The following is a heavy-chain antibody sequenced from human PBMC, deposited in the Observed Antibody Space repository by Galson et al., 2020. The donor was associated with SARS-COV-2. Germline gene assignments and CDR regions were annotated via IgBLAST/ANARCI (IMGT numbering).Heavy chain of an antibody. D-gene: IGHD3-22*01. CDR2: INPNSGGT. V-gene: IGHV1-2*04. CDR1: GYTFTGYY. Sequence: ASVKLSCKASGYTFTGYYMHWVRQAPGQGLEWMGWINPNSGGTNYAQKFQGWVTMTRDTSISTAYMELSRLRSDDTAVYYCARDLGYYDSSGYFLPSYYMDVWGKGATVTVSS. CDR3: ARDLGYYDSSGYFLPSYYMDV. J-gene: IGHJ6*03.